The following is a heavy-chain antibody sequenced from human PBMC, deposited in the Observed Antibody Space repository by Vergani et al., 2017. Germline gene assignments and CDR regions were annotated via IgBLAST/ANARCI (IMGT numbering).Heavy chain of an antibody. CDR3: ARVLSLSIAAAGNNFDY. CDR1: GGTFSSYA. D-gene: IGHD6-13*01. J-gene: IGHJ4*02. V-gene: IGHV1-69*04. Sequence: QVQLVQSGAEVKKPGASVKVSCKASGGTFSSYAISWVRQAPGQGLEWMGRIIPILGIANYAQNFQGRVTITADNSTSTAYMELSSLTSDDTAVYYCARVLSLSIAAAGNNFDYWGQGTLVTVSS. CDR2: IIPILGIA.